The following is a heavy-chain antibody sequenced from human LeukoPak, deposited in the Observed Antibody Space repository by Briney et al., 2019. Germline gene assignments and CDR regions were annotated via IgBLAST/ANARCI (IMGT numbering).Heavy chain of an antibody. V-gene: IGHV3-30*01. CDR2: ISYDGSNK. Sequence: GGSLRLSCAASGFTFSSYAMHWVRQAPGKGLEWVAVISYDGSNKYYANSVKGRFTISRDNSKNTLYLQMNSLRAEDTAVYYCARDRGPFDYWGQGTLVTVSS. D-gene: IGHD6-25*01. CDR1: GFTFSSYA. CDR3: ARDRGPFDY. J-gene: IGHJ4*02.